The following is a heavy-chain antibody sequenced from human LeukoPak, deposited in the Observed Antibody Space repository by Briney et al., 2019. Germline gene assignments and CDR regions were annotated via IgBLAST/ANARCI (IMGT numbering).Heavy chain of an antibody. J-gene: IGHJ6*03. D-gene: IGHD6-13*01. Sequence: GASVKVSCKASGYTFTSYDINWVRQATGQGLEWMGWMNPNSGNTDYAQKFQGRVTMTRNTSISTAYMELSSLRSEDTAVYYCAAAGTHYYYYYMDVWGKGTTVTVSS. CDR2: MNPNSGNT. CDR3: AAAGTHYYYYYMDV. CDR1: GYTFTSYD. V-gene: IGHV1-8*01.